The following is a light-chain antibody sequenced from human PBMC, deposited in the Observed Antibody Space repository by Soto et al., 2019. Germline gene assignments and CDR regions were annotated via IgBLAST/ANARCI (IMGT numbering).Light chain of an antibody. V-gene: IGKV1-5*03. J-gene: IGKJ1*01. CDR1: QSISSW. Sequence: DIQMTQSPSTLSASVGDRVTITCRASQSISSWLAWYQQKPGKAPKLLIYKASSLESGVPSRFSASGSGTEFTLTINSLQPDDFATYYCQQYNTYPWTFGQVTKVEIK. CDR3: QQYNTYPWT. CDR2: KAS.